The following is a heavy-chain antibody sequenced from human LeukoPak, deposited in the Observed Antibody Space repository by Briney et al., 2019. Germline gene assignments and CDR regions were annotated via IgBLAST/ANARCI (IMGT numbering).Heavy chain of an antibody. CDR2: INHSGST. V-gene: IGHV4-34*01. CDR3: ARGRITIFGVVIPTYWYFDL. D-gene: IGHD3-3*01. CDR1: GGSFSGYY. Sequence: PSETLSLTCAVYGGSFSGYYWSWIRQPPGKGLEWIGEINHSGSTNYNPSLKSRVTISVDTSKNQFSLKLSSVTAADTAVYYCARGRITIFGVVIPTYWYFDLWGRGTLVTVSS. J-gene: IGHJ2*01.